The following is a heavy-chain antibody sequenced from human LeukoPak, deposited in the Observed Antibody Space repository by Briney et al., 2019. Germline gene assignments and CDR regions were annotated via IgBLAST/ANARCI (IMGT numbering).Heavy chain of an antibody. CDR3: AYGYCSSTSCYPPFYYFDY. Sequence: GASVKVSCKASGGTFSSYAISWVRQAPGQGLEWMGGIIPIFGTANYAQKFQGRVTITADESTSPAYMELSSLRSEDTAVYYRAYGYCSSTSCYPPFYYFDYWGQGTLVTVSS. CDR2: IIPIFGTA. J-gene: IGHJ4*02. V-gene: IGHV1-69*13. D-gene: IGHD2-2*01. CDR1: GGTFSSYA.